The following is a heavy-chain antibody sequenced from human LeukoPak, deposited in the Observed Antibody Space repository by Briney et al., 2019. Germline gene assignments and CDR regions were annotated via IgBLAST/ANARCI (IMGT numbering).Heavy chain of an antibody. CDR2: ISGSGGST. D-gene: IGHD2-15*01. CDR3: AKDGIVVVVAATLPEYFQH. CDR1: GFTFSSYA. Sequence: GGPLRLSCAASGFTFSSYAMSWVRQAPGKGLEWVSAISGSGGSTYYADSVKGRFTISRDNSKNTLYLQMNSLRAEDTAVYYCAKDGIVVVVAATLPEYFQHWGQGTLVTVSS. V-gene: IGHV3-23*01. J-gene: IGHJ1*01.